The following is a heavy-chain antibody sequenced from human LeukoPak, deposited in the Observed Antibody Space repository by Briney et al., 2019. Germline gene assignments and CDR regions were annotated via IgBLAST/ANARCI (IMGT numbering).Heavy chain of an antibody. D-gene: IGHD6-19*01. CDR3: ARDDTGYSSGWSKDFDY. V-gene: IGHV4-38-2*02. CDR2: IYYSGSI. CDR1: GYSISNAYY. J-gene: IGHJ4*02. Sequence: PSETLSLTCSVSGYSISNAYYWGWIRQPPGKGLEWIGSIYYSGSIFYNPSLKSRVTISIDTSKNHFSSKLSSVTAADTAVYYCARDDTGYSSGWSKDFDYWGQGTLVTVSS.